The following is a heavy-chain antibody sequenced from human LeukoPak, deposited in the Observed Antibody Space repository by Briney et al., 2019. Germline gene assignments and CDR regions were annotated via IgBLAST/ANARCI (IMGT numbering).Heavy chain of an antibody. J-gene: IGHJ5*02. CDR1: GGSFSGYY. V-gene: IGHV4-34*01. CDR2: INHSGST. Sequence: PSETLSLTCAVYGGSFSGYYWSWIRQPPGKGLEWIGEINHSGSTNYNPSLKSRVTISVDTSKNQFSLKLTSVTAADTAVYYCGRVEKYTSGGPTDPWGQGTLVTVSS. D-gene: IGHD6-25*01. CDR3: GRVEKYTSGGPTDP.